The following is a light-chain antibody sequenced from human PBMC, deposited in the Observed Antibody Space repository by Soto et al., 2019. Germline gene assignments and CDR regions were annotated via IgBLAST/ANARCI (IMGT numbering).Light chain of an antibody. CDR3: CSYASSTSYV. CDR2: DVT. V-gene: IGLV2-14*01. J-gene: IGLJ1*01. CDR1: SGDVGGYNF. Sequence: QSVLTQLASVSGSPGQSITISCTGTSGDVGGYNFVSWYQQYPGKAPKLMIHDVTARPSGVSIRFSGSKSGTTASLTISGLQPEDEADYYCCSYASSTSYVFGTGTKVTVL.